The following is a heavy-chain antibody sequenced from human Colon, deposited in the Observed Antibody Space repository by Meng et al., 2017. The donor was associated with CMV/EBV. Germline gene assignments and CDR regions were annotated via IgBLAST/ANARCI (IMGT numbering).Heavy chain of an antibody. V-gene: IGHV4-59*11. J-gene: IGHJ4*02. CDR3: ARGLGHASNNSHDY. Sequence: SETLSLTCTVSGDSNRSHYWSWIRQPPGKGLEWMGYIYYSGSATYSPSLRSRITISVDTSKNQFSLNLRSVTAADTAMYFCARGLGHASNNSHDYWGQGTLVTVSS. CDR2: IYYSGSA. CDR1: GDSNRSHY. D-gene: IGHD1-1*01.